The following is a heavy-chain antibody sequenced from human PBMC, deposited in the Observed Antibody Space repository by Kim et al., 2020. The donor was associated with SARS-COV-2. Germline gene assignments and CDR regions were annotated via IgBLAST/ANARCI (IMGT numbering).Heavy chain of an antibody. CDR2: K. Sequence: KNHADSVKGRLPIARDKSKNTVDLQMNSLRVEDTAVYYCARAREKSFDYWGQGTLVTVSS. J-gene: IGHJ4*02. CDR3: ARAREKSFDY. V-gene: IGHV3-33*01.